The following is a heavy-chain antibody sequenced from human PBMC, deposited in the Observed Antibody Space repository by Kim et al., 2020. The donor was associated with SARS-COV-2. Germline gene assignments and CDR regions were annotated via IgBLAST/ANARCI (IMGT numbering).Heavy chain of an antibody. CDR3: ARGWGGYDFRYYFDY. J-gene: IGHJ4*02. CDR2: INPSGGST. CDR1: GYTFTSYY. V-gene: IGHV1-46*01. D-gene: IGHD5-12*01. Sequence: ASVKVSCKASGYTFTSYYMHWVRQAPGQGLEWMGIINPSGGSTSYAQKFQGRVTMTRDTSTSTVYMELSSLRSEDTAVYYCARGWGGYDFRYYFDYWGQGTLVTVSS.